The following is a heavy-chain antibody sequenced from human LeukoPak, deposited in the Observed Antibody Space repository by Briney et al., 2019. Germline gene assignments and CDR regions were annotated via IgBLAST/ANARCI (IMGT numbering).Heavy chain of an antibody. CDR2: IYHTGST. Sequence: PSETLSLTCTVSGGSINSYYWTWIRLPPGKGLEWSGYIYHTGSTNYNPSLKSRVTISLDTSKNQFSLRLMSVSAADTAVYYCARRVAVAPFYGMDVWGQGTTVTVSS. CDR3: ARRVAVAPFYGMDV. V-gene: IGHV4-59*08. J-gene: IGHJ6*02. CDR1: GGSINSYY. D-gene: IGHD6-13*01.